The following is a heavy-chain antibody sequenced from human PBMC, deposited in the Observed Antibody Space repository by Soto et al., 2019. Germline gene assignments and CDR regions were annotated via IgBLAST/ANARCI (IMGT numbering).Heavy chain of an antibody. CDR2: ISSSSSYT. J-gene: IGHJ4*02. CDR1: GFTFSDYY. Sequence: QVQLVESGGGLVKPGGSLRLSCAASGFTFSDYYMTWIRQAPGKGLEWISYISSSSSYTNYADSVKGRFTISRDNAKKSLYLQMNGLRAEDTAVYYCATRTNVTTPYYFDYWGQGTLVTVSS. D-gene: IGHD1-1*01. CDR3: ATRTNVTTPYYFDY. V-gene: IGHV3-11*05.